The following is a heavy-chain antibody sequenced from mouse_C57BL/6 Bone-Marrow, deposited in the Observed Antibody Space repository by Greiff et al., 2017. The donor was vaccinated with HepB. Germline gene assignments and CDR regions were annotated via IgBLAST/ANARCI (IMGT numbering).Heavy chain of an antibody. D-gene: IGHD1-2*01. Sequence: VQLKESGPGLVKPSQSLSLTCSVTGYSITSGYYWNWIRQFPGNKLEWMGYISYDGSNNYNPSLKNRISITRDTSKNQFFLKLNSVTTEDTATYYCAREGTTAGSWFAYWGQGTLVTVSA. CDR3: AREGTTAGSWFAY. CDR1: GYSITSGYY. V-gene: IGHV3-6*01. J-gene: IGHJ3*01. CDR2: ISYDGSN.